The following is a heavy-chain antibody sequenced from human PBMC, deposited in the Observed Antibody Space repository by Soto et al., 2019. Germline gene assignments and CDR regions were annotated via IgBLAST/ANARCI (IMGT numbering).Heavy chain of an antibody. Sequence: QPGGSLRLSCEVSGFTFSSYEMSWVRQAPGKGLECIAYISSSGSTTDHADSVKGRFTVSRDNAKNSLYLEMNSLRVEDSGIYYCAREENYYESSGYAGRYFDYWGQGALVTVS. D-gene: IGHD3-22*01. CDR1: GFTFSSYE. J-gene: IGHJ4*02. CDR2: ISSSGSTT. CDR3: AREENYYESSGYAGRYFDY. V-gene: IGHV3-48*03.